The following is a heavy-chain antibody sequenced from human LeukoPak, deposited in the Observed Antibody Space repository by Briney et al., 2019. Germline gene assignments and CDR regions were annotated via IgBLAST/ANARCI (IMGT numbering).Heavy chain of an antibody. D-gene: IGHD3-22*01. CDR2: IKQDGSEK. V-gene: IGHV3-7*01. CDR1: GFTFSIYW. CDR3: AREGYYDSSGYYSFDY. Sequence: PGGSLRLSCAASGFTFSIYWMSWVRQAPGKGLEWVANIKQDGSEKYYVDSVKGRVTISRDNAKNSLYLQMNSLRAEDTAVYSCAREGYYDSSGYYSFDYWGQGTLVTVSS. J-gene: IGHJ4*02.